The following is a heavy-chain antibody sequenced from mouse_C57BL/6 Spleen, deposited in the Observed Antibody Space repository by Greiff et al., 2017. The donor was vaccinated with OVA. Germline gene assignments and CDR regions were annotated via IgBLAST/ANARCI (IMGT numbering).Heavy chain of an antibody. CDR2: IYPGSGNT. V-gene: IGHV1-66*01. D-gene: IGHD1-1*01. J-gene: IGHJ3*01. CDR3: ARDYYGSSSWFAY. CDR1: GYSFTSYY. Sequence: QVQLQQSGPELVKPGASVKISCKASGYSFTSYYIHWVKQRPGQGLEWIGWIYPGSGNTKYNEKFKGKATLTADTSSSTAYMQLSSLTSEDSAVYYCARDYYGSSSWFAYWGQGTLVTVSA.